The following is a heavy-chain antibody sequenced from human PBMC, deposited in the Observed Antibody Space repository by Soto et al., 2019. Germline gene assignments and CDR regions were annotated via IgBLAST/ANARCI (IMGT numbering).Heavy chain of an antibody. CDR1: GFSLTTSGVG. Sequence: QITLKESGPTRVKPTQTLALTCTFSGFSLTTSGVGVGWIRKTPGKALEWLAVIYWDDDKRYNPSLKNRLTTTNDTSKNQVVLIMADMDPVDTATYFCANRGYMYGNWDHGYFDYWGQGTLVTVSS. J-gene: IGHJ4*02. D-gene: IGHD5-18*01. CDR3: ANRGYMYGNWDHGYFDY. CDR2: IYWDDDK. V-gene: IGHV2-5*02.